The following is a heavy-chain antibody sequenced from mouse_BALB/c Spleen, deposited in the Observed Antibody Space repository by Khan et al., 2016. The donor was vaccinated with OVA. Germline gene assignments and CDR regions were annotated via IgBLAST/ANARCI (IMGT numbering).Heavy chain of an antibody. CDR1: GSSITSDYA. CDR3: ARDYGSSYYYFDY. Sequence: QLEESGPGLVKPSQSLSLTCTVTGSSITSDYAWNWIRQFPGNKLEWMGYISYSGSTSYNPSLKSRISITRDTSTNQFFLQLNSVTTEDTATYYCARDYGSSYYYFDYWGQGTTLTVSS. V-gene: IGHV3-2*02. CDR2: ISYSGST. D-gene: IGHD1-1*01. J-gene: IGHJ2*01.